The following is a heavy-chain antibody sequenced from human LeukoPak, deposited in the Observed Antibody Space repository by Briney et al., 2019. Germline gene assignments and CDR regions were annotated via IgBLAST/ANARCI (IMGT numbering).Heavy chain of an antibody. CDR1: GFTFSSYA. V-gene: IGHV3-30*04. J-gene: IGHJ6*03. CDR3: ARDTIAVAGPYYYMDV. Sequence: GGSLRLSCAASGFTFSSYAMHWVRQAPGKGLEWVAVISYDGSNKYYADSVKGRFTISRDNSKNTLYLQMNSLRAEDTAVYYCARDTIAVAGPYYYMDVWGKGTTVTVSS. D-gene: IGHD6-19*01. CDR2: ISYDGSNK.